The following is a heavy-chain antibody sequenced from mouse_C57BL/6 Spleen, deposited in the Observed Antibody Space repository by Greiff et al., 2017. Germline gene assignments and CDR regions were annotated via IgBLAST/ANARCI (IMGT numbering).Heavy chain of an antibody. J-gene: IGHJ2*01. D-gene: IGHD1-1*01. V-gene: IGHV1-15*01. CDR3: TRPGYGSSDPFDD. CDR2: LDPETGGT. CDR1: GYTFTDYE. Sequence: VQLQQSGAELVRPGASVTLSCKASGYTFTDYEMHWVKQTPVPGLEWIGALDPETGGTAYNQKFKGKAILTADKSSSTAYMELRSLTSEDSAVYYGTRPGYGSSDPFDDWGQGTTLTVSS.